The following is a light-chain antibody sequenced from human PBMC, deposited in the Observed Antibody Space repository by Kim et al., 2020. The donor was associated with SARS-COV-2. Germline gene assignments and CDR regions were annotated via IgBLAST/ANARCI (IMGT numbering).Light chain of an antibody. CDR2: ATT. J-gene: IGLJ3*02. CDR1: RANIGAGYD. V-gene: IGLV1-40*01. CDR3: QSYDSSLSASV. Sequence: RVTISCTGSRANIGAGYDVHWYQQLPGTAPKLLIYATTIRPSGVPDRFSGSKSGTSASLAITGLQAEDEADYYCQSYDSSLSASVFGGGTQLTVL.